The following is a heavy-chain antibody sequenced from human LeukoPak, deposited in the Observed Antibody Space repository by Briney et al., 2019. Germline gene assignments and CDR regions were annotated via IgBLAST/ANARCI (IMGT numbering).Heavy chain of an antibody. CDR2: INWNGGST. CDR1: GFTFADYG. J-gene: IGHJ4*02. CDR3: AGEMATTSLDAFDY. V-gene: IGHV3-20*04. D-gene: IGHD5-24*01. Sequence: GGSLRLSCAASGFTFADYGMSWVRQAPGKGLEWVSGINWNGGSTGYADSVKGRFTISRDNAKNSLYLQMNSLRAEDTAVYYCAGEMATTSLDAFDYWGQGTLVTVSS.